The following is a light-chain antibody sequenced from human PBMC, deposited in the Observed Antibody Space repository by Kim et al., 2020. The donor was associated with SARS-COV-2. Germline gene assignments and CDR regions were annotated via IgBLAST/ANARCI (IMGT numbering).Light chain of an antibody. CDR2: QAS. CDR1: QTIGTF. CDR3: LQYSSSPQT. Sequence: VGDRVTIACRASQTIGTFLAWYQHRPGKAPKLLISQASSLQSEVPSRFSGSGSGTEFTLSISGLQPDDFATYYCLQYSSSPQTFGQGTKVDIK. V-gene: IGKV1-5*03. J-gene: IGKJ1*01.